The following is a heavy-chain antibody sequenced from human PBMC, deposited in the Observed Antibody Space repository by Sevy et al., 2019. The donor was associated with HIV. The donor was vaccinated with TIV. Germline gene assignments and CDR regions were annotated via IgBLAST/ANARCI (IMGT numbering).Heavy chain of an antibody. CDR2: VDHTGNT. Sequence: SETLSLTCTVSGYSIGSGYLWGWIRQPPGKGLEWIGSVDHTGNTYYNPSLKSRVTTSVDTSKNQFSLRLSSVTAADTAVYYCANFGRLLIINGDAFDVWGQGTMVTVSS. CDR3: ANFGRLLIINGDAFDV. CDR1: GYSIGSGYL. V-gene: IGHV4-38-2*02. J-gene: IGHJ3*01. D-gene: IGHD3-9*01.